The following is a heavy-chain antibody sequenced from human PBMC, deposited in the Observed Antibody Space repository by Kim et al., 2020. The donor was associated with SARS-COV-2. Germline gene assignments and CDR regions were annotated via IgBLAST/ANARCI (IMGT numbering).Heavy chain of an antibody. CDR1: GGSISSGGYY. CDR2: IYYSGST. CDR3: ARRTYIVVVTAAFDI. D-gene: IGHD2-21*02. V-gene: IGHV4-31*03. J-gene: IGHJ3*02. Sequence: SETLSLTCTVSGGSISSGGYYWSWIRQHPGKGLDWIGYIYYSGSTYYNPSLKSRVTISVDTSKNQFSLKLSSVTAADTAVYYCARRTYIVVVTAAFDIWGQGTMVTVSS.